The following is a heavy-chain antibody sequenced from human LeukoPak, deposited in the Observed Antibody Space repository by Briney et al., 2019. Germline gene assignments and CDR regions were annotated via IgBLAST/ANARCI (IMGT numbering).Heavy chain of an antibody. Sequence: GGSLRLSCAASGSTFSSYTMNWVRQAPGKGLEWVSSIAGSSGYISYADSVKGRFTISRDNAKKSLYLQMTSLTAEDTAVYYCARYRGAYCGGDCYLGFDYWGRGTLVTVSS. CDR2: IAGSSGYI. D-gene: IGHD2-21*02. CDR1: GSTFSSYT. CDR3: ARYRGAYCGGDCYLGFDY. J-gene: IGHJ4*01. V-gene: IGHV3-21*01.